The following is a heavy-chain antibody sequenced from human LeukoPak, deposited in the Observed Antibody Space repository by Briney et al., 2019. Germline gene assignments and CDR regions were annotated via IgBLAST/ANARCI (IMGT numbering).Heavy chain of an antibody. CDR2: ITSSGDTT. D-gene: IGHD3-10*01. CDR3: AKDRPNYFGSNGHYYRRNGDS. CDR1: GFTFSIYA. Sequence: GGSLRLSCTASGFTFSIYAMSWVRQAPGRGLEGASAITSSGDTTFYADSVRGRFTISRDNPKNTLYLQMSSLRAEDTAVFYCAKDRPNYFGSNGHYYRRNGDSWGQGTLVTVSS. J-gene: IGHJ5*01. V-gene: IGHV3-23*01.